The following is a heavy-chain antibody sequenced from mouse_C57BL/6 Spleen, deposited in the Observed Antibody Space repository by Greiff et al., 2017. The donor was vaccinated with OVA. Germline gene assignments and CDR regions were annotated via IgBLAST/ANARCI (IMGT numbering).Heavy chain of an antibody. J-gene: IGHJ2*01. CDR2: INYDGSST. D-gene: IGHD2-4*01. Sequence: VKLVESEGGSVQPGSSMKLSCTASGFTFSDYYMAWVRQVPEKGLEWVANINYDGSSTYYLDSLKSRFIISRDNAKNILYLQMSSLKSEDTATYYCARSMITTGYYFDYWGQGTTLTVSS. CDR3: ARSMITTGYYFDY. V-gene: IGHV5-16*01. CDR1: GFTFSDYY.